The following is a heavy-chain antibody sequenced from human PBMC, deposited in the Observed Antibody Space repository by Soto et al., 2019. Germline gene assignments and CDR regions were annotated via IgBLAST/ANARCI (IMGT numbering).Heavy chain of an antibody. Sequence: QVQLVESGGGVVQPGRSLRLSCAASGFTFSNYYMHWVRQAPGKGLEWLAVVWYDGSSKYSGDSVKGRFTISRDNSKNPLDLQMYSLRAEATALYYCAKAYCSVGSCYLDYWGQGPMVTASS. J-gene: IGHJ4*02. CDR2: VWYDGSSK. V-gene: IGHV3-33*06. CDR1: GFTFSNYY. CDR3: AKAYCSVGSCYLDY. D-gene: IGHD2-15*01.